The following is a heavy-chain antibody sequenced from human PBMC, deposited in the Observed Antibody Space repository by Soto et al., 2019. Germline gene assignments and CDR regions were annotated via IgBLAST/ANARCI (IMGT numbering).Heavy chain of an antibody. Sequence: TSETLSLTCAVFGGSFSDYHWSWIRQPPGKGLEWIGEINHSGSTNYNASLKSRVTISIDTSKNHFSLKLSSVTAADTAVYYCAREQGSFDYWGQGTLVTVSS. J-gene: IGHJ4*02. CDR3: AREQGSFDY. CDR2: INHSGST. CDR1: GGSFSDYH. V-gene: IGHV4-34*01. D-gene: IGHD3-10*01.